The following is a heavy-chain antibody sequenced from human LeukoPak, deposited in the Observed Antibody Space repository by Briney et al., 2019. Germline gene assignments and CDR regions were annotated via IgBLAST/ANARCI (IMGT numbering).Heavy chain of an antibody. CDR3: AKDLRPSYYYYGMDV. CDR1: GFTFSSYA. J-gene: IGHJ6*02. V-gene: IGHV3-23*01. Sequence: PGGSLRLSCAASGFTFSSYAMSWVRQAPGKGLEWVSAISGSGGSTYYADSVKGRFTISRDNSKNTLYLQMNSLRAEDTAVYYCAKDLRPSYYYYGMDVWGQGTTVTVSS. CDR2: ISGSGGST.